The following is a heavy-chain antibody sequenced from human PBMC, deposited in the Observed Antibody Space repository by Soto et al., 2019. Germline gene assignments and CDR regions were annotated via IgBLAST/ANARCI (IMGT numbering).Heavy chain of an antibody. V-gene: IGHV1-2*04. D-gene: IGHD1-26*01. CDR2: INPNSGGT. J-gene: IGHJ5*02. CDR3: ARDRDPKVGATRRRYSLWFDP. Sequence: QVQLVQSGAEVKKPGASVKVSCKASGYTFTGYYMHWVRQAPGQGLEWMGWINPNSGGTNYAQKFQGWVTMTRDTSISTAYMELSRLRSDDTAVYYCARDRDPKVGATRRRYSLWFDPWGQGTLVTVSS. CDR1: GYTFTGYY.